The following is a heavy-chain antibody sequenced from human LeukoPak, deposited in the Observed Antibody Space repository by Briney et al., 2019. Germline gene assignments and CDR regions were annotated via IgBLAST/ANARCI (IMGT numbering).Heavy chain of an antibody. CDR1: GGSFSGYY. Sequence: SETLSLTCAVYGGSFSGYYWSWIRQPPGKGLEWIGEINHSGSTNYNPSLKSRVTISVDTSKNQFSLKLSSVTAADTAVYYCARLAKPCGQSGSDYWGQGTLVTVSS. J-gene: IGHJ4*02. CDR3: ARLAKPCGQSGSDY. CDR2: INHSGST. V-gene: IGHV4-34*01. D-gene: IGHD1-26*01.